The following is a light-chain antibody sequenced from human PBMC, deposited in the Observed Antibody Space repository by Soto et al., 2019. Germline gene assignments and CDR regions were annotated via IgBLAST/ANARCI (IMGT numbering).Light chain of an antibody. CDR2: DVS. J-gene: IGLJ3*02. Sequence: QSALTQPRSVSGSPGQAVTISCTGTSSDVGGYNYVSWYQQHPGKAPKLMIYDVSKRPSGVPDRFSGSKSGNTASLTISGLQAEDEADYYCCSSVGSYTSVFCGGTKLTVL. CDR3: CSSVGSYTSV. CDR1: SSDVGGYNY. V-gene: IGLV2-11*01.